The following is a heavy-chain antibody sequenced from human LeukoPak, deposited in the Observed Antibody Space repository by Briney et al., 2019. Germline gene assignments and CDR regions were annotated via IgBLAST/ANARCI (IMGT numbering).Heavy chain of an antibody. J-gene: IGHJ4*02. CDR3: AKDRGYDDSSGYGY. CDR1: GFTVSSYA. CDR2: ISGSGGST. Sequence: GGSLRLSCAASGFTVSSYAVSWVRQAPGKGLESVSAISGSGGSTYYADSVKGRFTISRDNSKNTLYLQMNSLRAEDTAVYYCAKDRGYDDSSGYGYWGQGTLVTASS. V-gene: IGHV3-23*01. D-gene: IGHD3-22*01.